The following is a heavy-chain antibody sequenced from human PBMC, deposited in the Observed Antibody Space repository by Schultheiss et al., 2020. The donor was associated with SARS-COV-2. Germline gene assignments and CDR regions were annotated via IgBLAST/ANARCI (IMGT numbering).Heavy chain of an antibody. J-gene: IGHJ4*02. V-gene: IGHV4-59*01. CDR1: GGSISSYY. D-gene: IGHD6-13*01. Sequence: SQTLSLTCSVSGGSISSYYWSWIRQPPGKGLEWIGSVYSSGSTHYNPSLKSRVTMSVDTSKNQFSLKLSSVTAADTAVYYCARAAAGTLYYFDYWGQGTLVTVSS. CDR2: VYSSGST. CDR3: ARAAAGTLYYFDY.